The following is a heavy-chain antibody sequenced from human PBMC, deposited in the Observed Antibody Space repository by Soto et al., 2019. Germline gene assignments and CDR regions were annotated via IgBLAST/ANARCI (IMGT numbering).Heavy chain of an antibody. V-gene: IGHV1-3*01. Sequence: ASVKVSCKASGFTFVMYAIHWVRQAPGQGLEWMAWINAGNGHTTYSQKFQGRVTITRDTSARTVYMELRSLRFEDTATYYCARAGWFAEGFFDFWGQGTPVTVSS. CDR1: GFTFVMYA. CDR3: ARAGWFAEGFFDF. D-gene: IGHD3-10*01. CDR2: INAGNGHT. J-gene: IGHJ4*02.